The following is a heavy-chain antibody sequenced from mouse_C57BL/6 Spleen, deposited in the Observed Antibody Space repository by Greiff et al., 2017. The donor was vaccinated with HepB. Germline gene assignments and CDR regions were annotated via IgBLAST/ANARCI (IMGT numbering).Heavy chain of an antibody. J-gene: IGHJ3*01. D-gene: IGHD1-1*01. CDR3: ARRPYYYGSSPFAY. CDR2: INPSTGGT. CDR1: GYSFTGYY. Sequence: EVKLQESGPELVKPGASVKISCKASGYSFTGYYMNWVKQSPEKSLEWIGEINPSTGGTTYNQKFKAKATLTVDKSSSTAYMQLKSLTSEDSAVYYCARRPYYYGSSPFAYWGQGTLVTVSA. V-gene: IGHV1-42*01.